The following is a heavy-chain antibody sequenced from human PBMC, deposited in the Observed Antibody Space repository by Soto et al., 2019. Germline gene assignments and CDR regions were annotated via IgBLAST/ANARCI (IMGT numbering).Heavy chain of an antibody. V-gene: IGHV3-30*18. D-gene: IGHD1-26*01. CDR1: GFTFSSYG. CDR3: AKDRGRFDDFDI. Sequence: QVQLVESGGCVVQPGRSLRLSCAASGFTFSSYGMHWVRQAPGKGLEWVVVISDDGSNKYYADSVKSRFTISRDNSKHPLYLQINRLRAEDATVYYCAKDRGRFDDFDIWGQGTMVTVSS. J-gene: IGHJ3*02. CDR2: ISDDGSNK.